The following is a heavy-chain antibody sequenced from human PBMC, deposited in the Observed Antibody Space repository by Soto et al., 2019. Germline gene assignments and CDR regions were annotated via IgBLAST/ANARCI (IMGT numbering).Heavy chain of an antibody. D-gene: IGHD3-3*01. CDR1: ENIFSTYA. J-gene: IGHJ6*04. Sequence: QVQVVQSGAEVKTPRASVKISCKTSENIFSTYAIHWVRQAPAQSLAWVRWINAGDRRLSQIFKGRVAYIRDTEATTVYMELTSLRPEDTAVYYCARKRRDRQFFYHAMDVWGSGTSATVPS. CDR2: INAGDR. CDR3: ARKRRDRQFFYHAMDV. V-gene: IGHV1-3*01.